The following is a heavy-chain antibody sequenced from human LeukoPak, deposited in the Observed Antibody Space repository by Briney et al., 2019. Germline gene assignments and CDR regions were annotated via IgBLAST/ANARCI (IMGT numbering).Heavy chain of an antibody. D-gene: IGHD3-22*01. CDR2: ISASGGST. CDR3: AKEAYDSSGSPQSAFDI. CDR1: GFTFSSYS. J-gene: IGHJ3*02. V-gene: IGHV3-23*01. Sequence: PGGSLRLSCAASGFTFSSYSMNWVRQAPGKGLEWLSGISASGGSTYYADSVRGRFTISRDNSKNTLYLQMNSLRAEDTAVYYCAKEAYDSSGSPQSAFDIWGQGTMVTVSS.